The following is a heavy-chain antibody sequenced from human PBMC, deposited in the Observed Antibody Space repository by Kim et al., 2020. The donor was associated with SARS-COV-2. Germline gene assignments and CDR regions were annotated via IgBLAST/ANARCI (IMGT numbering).Heavy chain of an antibody. J-gene: IGHJ4*02. Sequence: AASVKGRFIISRDNSKNTLYLQMNSLRAEDTAVYYCARDRYGSGSYYPDYWGQGTLVTVSS. D-gene: IGHD3-10*01. CDR3: ARDRYGSGSYYPDY. V-gene: IGHV3-66*01.